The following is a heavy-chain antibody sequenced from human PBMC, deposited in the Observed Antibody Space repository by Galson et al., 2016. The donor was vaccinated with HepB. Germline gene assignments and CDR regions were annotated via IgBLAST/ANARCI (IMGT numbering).Heavy chain of an antibody. J-gene: IGHJ6*02. Sequence: SLRLSCAASGFIFSSYDVYWVRQAPGKGLEWVAVISFDGSNTCYADSVKGRFTISRDNSNNTLYLQMNSLRAEDTAVYYCAKDHHWNYVHSYYGMDLWGQGTTVTVSS. V-gene: IGHV3-30*18. CDR2: ISFDGSNT. CDR1: GFIFSSYD. CDR3: AKDHHWNYVHSYYGMDL. D-gene: IGHD1-7*01.